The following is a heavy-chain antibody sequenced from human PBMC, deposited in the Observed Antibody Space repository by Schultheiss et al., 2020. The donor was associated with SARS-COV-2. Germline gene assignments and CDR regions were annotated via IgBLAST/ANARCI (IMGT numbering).Heavy chain of an antibody. D-gene: IGHD3-22*01. V-gene: IGHV3-48*01. CDR1: GFTFSSYA. CDR2: ISSSSSTI. Sequence: GGSLRLSCAASGFTFSSYAMSWVRQAPGKGLEWVSYISSSSSTIYYADSVKGRFTISRDNAKNSLYLQMNSLRAEDTAVYYCARSPYYYDSSGYYLFDYWGQGTLVTVSS. J-gene: IGHJ4*02. CDR3: ARSPYYYDSSGYYLFDY.